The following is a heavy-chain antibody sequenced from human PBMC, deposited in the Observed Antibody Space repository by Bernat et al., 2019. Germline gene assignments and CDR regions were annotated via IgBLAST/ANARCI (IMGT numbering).Heavy chain of an antibody. Sequence: QVQLVESGGGVVQPGRSLRLSCAASGFTFSSYGMHWVRQAPGKGLEWVAVISNDGRNKYYADSVKGRFTISRDNSKNTLYLQMNSLRAEDTAVYYCAGGTWYSSSWYPSSWGQGTLVTVSS. CDR3: AGGTWYSSSWYPSS. J-gene: IGHJ5*02. V-gene: IGHV3-30*03. CDR1: GFTFSSYG. D-gene: IGHD6-13*01. CDR2: ISNDGRNK.